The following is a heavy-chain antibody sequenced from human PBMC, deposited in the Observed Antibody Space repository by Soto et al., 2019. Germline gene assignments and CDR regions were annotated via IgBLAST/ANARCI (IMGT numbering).Heavy chain of an antibody. Sequence: QVQLQESGPGLVKPSGTLSLTCAVSGGSISSSNWWSWVRQPPGKGLQWIGEIYHSGSTNYIPSLKGRVTTSVDKPRNQFSLKLSSVTAADTAVYYCARRWGEGRVDYWGQGTLVTVSS. V-gene: IGHV4-4*02. CDR1: GGSISSSNW. D-gene: IGHD3-10*01. CDR2: IYHSGST. CDR3: ARRWGEGRVDY. J-gene: IGHJ4*02.